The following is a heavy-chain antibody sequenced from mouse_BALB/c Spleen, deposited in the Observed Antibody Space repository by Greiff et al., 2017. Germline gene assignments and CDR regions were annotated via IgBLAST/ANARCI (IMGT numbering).Heavy chain of an antibody. J-gene: IGHJ3*01. CDR2: ISSGSSTI. CDR1: GFTFSSFG. D-gene: IGHD1-1*01. CDR3: ARGDGSAY. V-gene: IGHV5-17*02. Sequence: EVQLVESGGGLVQPGGSRKLSCAASGFTFSSFGMHWVRQAPEKGLEWVAYISSGSSTIYYADTVKGRFTISRDNPKNTLFLQMTSLRSEDTAMYYCARGDGSAYWGQGTLVTVSA.